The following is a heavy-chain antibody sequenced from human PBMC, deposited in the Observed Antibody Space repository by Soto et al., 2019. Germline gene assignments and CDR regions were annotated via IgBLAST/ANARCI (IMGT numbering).Heavy chain of an antibody. CDR2: INPNGGST. J-gene: IGHJ4*02. Sequence: QVQLVQPGAEVKKPGASVKFSCKASGYIFTNFYIHWVRQAPGQGLEWIGIINPNGGSTNYAQNFQGRVTMTRDTSTSTVYMDLGSLRSEDTAVYYCTRGLASGDYWGQGTLITVSS. CDR3: TRGLASGDY. D-gene: IGHD6-6*01. CDR1: GYIFTNFY. V-gene: IGHV1-46*03.